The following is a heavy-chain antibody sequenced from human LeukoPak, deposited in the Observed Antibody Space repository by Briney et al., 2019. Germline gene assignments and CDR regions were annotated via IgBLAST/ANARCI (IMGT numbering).Heavy chain of an antibody. CDR2: ISYNGDTI. CDR3: TLTGDSSSWYDDY. V-gene: IGHV3-11*01. Sequence: GGSLRLSCAASEFTFSDYYMSWIRQAPGKGLEWVSYISYNGDTIYYADSVKGRFTVSRDNAKNSLYLQMNSLRAEDTAVYYCTLTGDSSSWYDDYWGQGTLVTVSS. D-gene: IGHD6-13*01. CDR1: EFTFSDYY. J-gene: IGHJ4*02.